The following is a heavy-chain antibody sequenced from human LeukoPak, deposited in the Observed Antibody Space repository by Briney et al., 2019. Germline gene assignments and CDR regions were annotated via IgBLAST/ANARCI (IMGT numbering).Heavy chain of an antibody. CDR3: ARDVGYGDSRTLGY. CDR2: IYSGGGT. Sequence: GGSLRLSCAASGFTVSSNYMSWVRQAPGKGLEWVSVIYSGGGTYYADSVKDRFTFSRDNSKNTVYLQMNSLRAEDTAVYYCARDVGYGDSRTLGYWGQGTLVTVSS. V-gene: IGHV3-53*01. D-gene: IGHD4-17*01. J-gene: IGHJ4*02. CDR1: GFTVSSNY.